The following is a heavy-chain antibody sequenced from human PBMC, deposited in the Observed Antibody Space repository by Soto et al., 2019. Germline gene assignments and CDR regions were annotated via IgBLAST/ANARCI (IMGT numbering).Heavy chain of an antibody. CDR3: AHLSHLTTSEIEK. V-gene: IGHV2-5*02. Sequence: QITLKESGPTLVKPTQTLTLTCTFSGFSLSNPGVGVGWIRQPPGKALEWLAHIYWDDDKRFSPSLKSRLTITKATAKSQVVLTVSNMDPVNRGTYYSAHLSHLTTSEIEKWGQGLMVSVSS. J-gene: IGHJ4*02. D-gene: IGHD7-27*01. CDR1: GFSLSNPGVG. CDR2: IYWDDDK.